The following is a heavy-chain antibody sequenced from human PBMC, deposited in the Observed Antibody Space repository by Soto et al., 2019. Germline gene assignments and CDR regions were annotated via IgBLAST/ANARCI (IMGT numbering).Heavy chain of an antibody. CDR3: ARDPRNKGRDP. CDR2: ISGDGSDT. V-gene: IGHV3-74*01. J-gene: IGHJ5*02. CDR1: GFTFSGYW. Sequence: EVQLVESGGGLVQPGGSLRLSCVASGFTFSGYWMFWVRQAPGKGLVWVSHISGDGSDTTYADYVKGRFTISRDNAKNTLDLQMNGLIAEDTVVYYGARDPRNKGRDPWGQGTLVTVSS.